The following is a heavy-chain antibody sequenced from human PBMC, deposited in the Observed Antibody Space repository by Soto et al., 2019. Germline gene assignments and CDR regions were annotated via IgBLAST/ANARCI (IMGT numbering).Heavy chain of an antibody. D-gene: IGHD1-1*01. CDR1: GFNFNTFA. CDR2: ISSSGGST. J-gene: IGHJ5*02. Sequence: EEQVSESGGGLVQPGGSLRLSCAASGFNFNTFAMSWIRQAPGKGLEWVSHISSSGGSTDYADSVRGRFTISRDNSKNTLFLQMNSLREDDTAIYYCAKDPPSPWTVNGVDPWGKGTLVSVSS. V-gene: IGHV3-23*01. CDR3: AKDPPSPWTVNGVDP.